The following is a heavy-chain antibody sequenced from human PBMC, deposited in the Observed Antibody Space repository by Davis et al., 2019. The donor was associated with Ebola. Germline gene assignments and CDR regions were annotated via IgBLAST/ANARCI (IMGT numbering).Heavy chain of an antibody. Sequence: PSETLSLTCTVSGGSISSYYWSWIRQPPGKGLEWIGYIYYSGSTNYNPSLKSRVTISVDTSKNQFSLKLSSVTAADTAVYYCARHEAIEDIVVVPAAISIWGQGTMVTVSS. J-gene: IGHJ3*02. CDR1: GGSISSYY. D-gene: IGHD2-2*02. CDR2: IYYSGST. V-gene: IGHV4-59*01. CDR3: ARHEAIEDIVVVPAAISI.